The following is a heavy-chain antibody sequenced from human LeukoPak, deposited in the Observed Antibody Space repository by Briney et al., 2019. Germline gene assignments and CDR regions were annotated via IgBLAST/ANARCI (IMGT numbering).Heavy chain of an antibody. D-gene: IGHD3-9*01. J-gene: IGHJ6*02. CDR2: IHNSEST. CDR1: GGSISTSSYY. CDR3: AGTHPYYDILTGYYDYYYYGMDV. V-gene: IGHV4-39*07. Sequence: SETLSLTCTVSGGSISTSSYYWGWIRQPPGKGLEWIGNIHNSESTNYNPSLKSRVTISVDTSKNQFSLKLSSVTAADTAVYYCAGTHPYYDILTGYYDYYYYGMDVWGQGTTVTVSS.